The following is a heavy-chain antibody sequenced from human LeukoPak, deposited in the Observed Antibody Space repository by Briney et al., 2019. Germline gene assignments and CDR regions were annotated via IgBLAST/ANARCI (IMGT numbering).Heavy chain of an antibody. CDR3: ANYGSGSYRFDP. CDR1: GGSISSGGYY. D-gene: IGHD3-10*01. CDR2: IHHSGST. V-gene: IGHV4-31*03. Sequence: SETLSLTCTVSGGSISSGGYYWSWIRQHPGKGLEWIGYIHHSGSTYHNPSLKSRLIISLDTSKNQFSLKLNSVTAADTAVYYCANYGSGSYRFDPWGQGTLVTVSS. J-gene: IGHJ5*02.